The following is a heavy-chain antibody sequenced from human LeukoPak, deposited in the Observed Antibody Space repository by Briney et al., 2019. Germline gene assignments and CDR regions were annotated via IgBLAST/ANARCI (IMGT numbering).Heavy chain of an antibody. V-gene: IGHV1-18*01. CDR2: SAYNGNR. D-gene: IGHD5-12*01. Sequence: SAYNGNRNYAQKLQGRVTMTTDTSTSTAYMELRSLRSDDTAVYYCARDKRVGYSGYDYPGYWGQGTLVTVSS. J-gene: IGHJ4*02. CDR3: ARDKRVGYSGYDYPGY.